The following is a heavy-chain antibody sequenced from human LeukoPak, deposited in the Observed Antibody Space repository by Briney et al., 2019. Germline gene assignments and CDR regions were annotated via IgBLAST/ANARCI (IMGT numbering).Heavy chain of an antibody. D-gene: IGHD1-26*01. CDR3: ARQWELRGWFDP. Sequence: PSETLSLTCTVSGGSINSYYWSWIPQPPGKGLECIGYIYYSGSTNYNPSLKSRVTISVDTSKNQFYLKLSSVTAADTAVYYCARQWELRGWFDPWGQGTLVTVSS. V-gene: IGHV4-59*08. CDR1: GGSINSYY. CDR2: IYYSGST. J-gene: IGHJ5*02.